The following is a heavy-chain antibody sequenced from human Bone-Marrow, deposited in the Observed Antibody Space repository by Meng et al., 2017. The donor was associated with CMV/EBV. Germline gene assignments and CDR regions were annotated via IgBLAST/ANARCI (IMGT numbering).Heavy chain of an antibody. Sequence: GGSLRLSCAASGFTFSSYAMSWVRQAPGKGLEWVSVIYSGGSSTYYADSVKGRFTISRDNSKNTLYLQMNSLRAEDTAVYYCAQSGYYYVSDYGGQGTLVTVSS. CDR3: AQSGYYYVSDY. CDR2: IYSGGSST. D-gene: IGHD3-3*01. V-gene: IGHV3-23*03. J-gene: IGHJ4*02. CDR1: GFTFSSYA.